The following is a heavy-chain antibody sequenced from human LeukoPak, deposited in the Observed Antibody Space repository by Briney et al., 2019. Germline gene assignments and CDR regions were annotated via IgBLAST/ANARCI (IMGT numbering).Heavy chain of an antibody. V-gene: IGHV4-34*01. CDR3: ARDLGYCSGGSCYSWYFDL. J-gene: IGHJ2*01. D-gene: IGHD2-15*01. CDR1: GGSFSGYY. CDR2: INHSGST. Sequence: SETLSLTCAVYGGSFSGYYWSWIRQPPGKGLEWIGEINHSGSTNYNPSLKSRVTISVDTSKNQFSLKLSSVTAADTAVYYCARDLGYCSGGSCYSWYFDLWGRGTLVTVSS.